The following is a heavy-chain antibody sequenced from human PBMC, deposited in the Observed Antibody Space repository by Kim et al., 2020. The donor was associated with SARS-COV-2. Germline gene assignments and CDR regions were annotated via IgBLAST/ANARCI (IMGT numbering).Heavy chain of an antibody. J-gene: IGHJ4*02. V-gene: IGHV3-53*01. CDR2: IYISGNT. CDR3: ATAPPGIEY. Sequence: GGSLRLSCAASGFTVSSNDMNWARQAPGKVLEWVSYIYISGNTDYPDSVKGRFTMSRDNSKNTLYLQMNSLRVEDTAIYSWATAPPGIEYWGRGTLVTVSS. D-gene: IGHD1-26*01. CDR1: GFTVSSND.